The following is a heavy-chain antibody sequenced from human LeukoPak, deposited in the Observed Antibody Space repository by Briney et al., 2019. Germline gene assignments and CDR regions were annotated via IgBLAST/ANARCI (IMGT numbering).Heavy chain of an antibody. D-gene: IGHD6-13*01. CDR2: IYYSGST. Sequence: SETLSLTCTVSGGSISGSNSYWGWIRQPPGKGLEWIGTIYYSGSTYYNPSLKSRVTISVDTSKNQFSLKLSSVTAADTAVYYCARSSGYSSSGGLNWFDTWGQGTLVTVSS. J-gene: IGHJ5*02. CDR3: ARSSGYSSSGGLNWFDT. CDR1: GGSISGSNSY. V-gene: IGHV4-39*01.